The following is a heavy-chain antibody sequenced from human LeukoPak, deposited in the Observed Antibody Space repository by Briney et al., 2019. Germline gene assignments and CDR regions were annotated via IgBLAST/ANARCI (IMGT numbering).Heavy chain of an antibody. J-gene: IGHJ6*03. CDR2: INHSGST. Sequence: SETLSLTCAVYGGSFSGYYWSWIRQPPGKGLEWIGEINHSGSTNYNPSLKSRVTISVDTSKNQFSLKLSSVTAADTAVYYCTRVEETATTAAIIRKYSYYYYYMDVWGKGNTVTVSS. CDR1: GGSFSGYY. D-gene: IGHD4-11*01. V-gene: IGHV4-34*01. CDR3: TRVEETATTAAIIRKYSYYYYYMDV.